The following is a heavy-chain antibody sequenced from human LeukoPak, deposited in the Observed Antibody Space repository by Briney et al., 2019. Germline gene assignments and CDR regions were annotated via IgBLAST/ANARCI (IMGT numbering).Heavy chain of an antibody. D-gene: IGHD1-26*01. J-gene: IGHJ3*02. Sequence: PSETLSLTCTVSGGSISSYYWSWIRQPPGKGLEWIGYIYYSGSTNYNPSLKSRVTILVDTSKNQFSLKLSSVTAADTAVYYCARYSGSYPHDAFDIWGQGTMVTVSS. CDR1: GGSISSYY. CDR3: ARYSGSYPHDAFDI. CDR2: IYYSGST. V-gene: IGHV4-59*01.